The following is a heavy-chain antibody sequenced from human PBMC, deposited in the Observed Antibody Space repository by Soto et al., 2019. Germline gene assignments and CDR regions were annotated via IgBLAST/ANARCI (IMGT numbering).Heavy chain of an antibody. Sequence: QVQLVQSGAEVRKPGASVKVSCKASGYTFTSYGLTWVRQAPGQGLEWMGWISAHNGNTNYAQKLQGRVTMTTDTSTSTDYMELRSLRADDTAVYYCASSREGGSGRYFDYWCQGTLVTVSS. D-gene: IGHD1-26*01. V-gene: IGHV1-18*01. CDR1: GYTFTSYG. CDR2: ISAHNGNT. J-gene: IGHJ4*02. CDR3: ASSREGGSGRYFDY.